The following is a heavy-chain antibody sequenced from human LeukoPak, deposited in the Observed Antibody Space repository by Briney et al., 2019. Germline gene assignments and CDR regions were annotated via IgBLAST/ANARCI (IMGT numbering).Heavy chain of an antibody. CDR1: GYTLTELS. CDR2: FDPEDGET. D-gene: IGHD6-13*01. Sequence: ASVKVSCKVAGYTLTELSMHWVRQAPGKGLEWMGRFDPEDGETIYAQKFQGRVTMTEDTSTNTAYMELSSLRSEDTAVYYCATQQLVRFVLRFQHWGQGTLVTVSS. CDR3: ATQQLVRFVLRFQH. V-gene: IGHV1-24*01. J-gene: IGHJ1*01.